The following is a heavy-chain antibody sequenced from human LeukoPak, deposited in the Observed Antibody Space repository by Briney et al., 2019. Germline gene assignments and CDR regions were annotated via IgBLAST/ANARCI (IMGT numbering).Heavy chain of an antibody. CDR3: ARGTSIVATGIDY. CDR2: ISRSSNYI. D-gene: IGHD6-13*01. Sequence: GGPLSLSCAPSGFPFSSYSMNGVRQAPGRGLEWVTSISRSSNYIYYADSVRARFTISRHNHKNSLYLQMNSLRAEDTAVYYCARGTSIVATGIDYWGQGTLVTVSS. V-gene: IGHV3-21*01. J-gene: IGHJ4*02. CDR1: GFPFSSYS.